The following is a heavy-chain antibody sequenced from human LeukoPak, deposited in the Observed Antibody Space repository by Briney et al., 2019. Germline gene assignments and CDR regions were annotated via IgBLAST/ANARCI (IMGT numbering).Heavy chain of an antibody. D-gene: IGHD3-3*01. CDR2: INPSGGST. CDR3: ARDNWDDFWSGYRPGSPFDY. CDR1: GYTFTSYY. Sequence: ASVKVSCKASGYTFTSYYMHWVRQAPGQGLEWMGIINPSGGSTSYAQKFQGRVTMTRDMSTSTVYMELSRLRSDDTAVYYCARDNWDDFWSGYRPGSPFDYWGQGTLVTVSS. V-gene: IGHV1-46*01. J-gene: IGHJ4*02.